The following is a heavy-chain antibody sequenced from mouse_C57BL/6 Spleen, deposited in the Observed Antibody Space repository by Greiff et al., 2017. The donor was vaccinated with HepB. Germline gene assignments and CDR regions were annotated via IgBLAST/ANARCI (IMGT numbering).Heavy chain of an antibody. Sequence: EVMLVESGGGLVKPGGSLKLSCAASGFTFSSYAMSWVRQTPEKRLEWVATISDGGSYTYYPDNVKGRFTISRDNAKNNLYLQMSHLKSEDTAMYYCARDSYYGSSYRYFDVWGTRTTVTVSS. CDR1: GFTFSSYA. D-gene: IGHD1-1*01. CDR2: ISDGGSYT. V-gene: IGHV5-4*01. J-gene: IGHJ1*03. CDR3: ARDSYYGSSYRYFDV.